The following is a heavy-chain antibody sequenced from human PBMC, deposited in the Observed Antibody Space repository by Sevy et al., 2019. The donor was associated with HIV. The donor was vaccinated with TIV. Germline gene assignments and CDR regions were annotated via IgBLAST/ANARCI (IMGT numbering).Heavy chain of an antibody. D-gene: IGHD3-3*01. CDR1: EFTFSSYW. V-gene: IGHV3-7*03. Sequence: GGSLRLSCAASEFTFSSYWMSWVRQAPGKGLEWVANIKQDGSEKYYVDSVKGRFTISRDNAKNSLYLQMNSLRAEDTAVYYCARDRYYDFWSGYYFDYWGQGTLVTVSS. CDR3: ARDRYYDFWSGYYFDY. J-gene: IGHJ4*02. CDR2: IKQDGSEK.